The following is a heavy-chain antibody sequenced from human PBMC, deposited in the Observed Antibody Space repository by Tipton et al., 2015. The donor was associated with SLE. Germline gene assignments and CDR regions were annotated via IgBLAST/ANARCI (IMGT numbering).Heavy chain of an antibody. CDR2: IWYDGSNK. Sequence: RSLRLSCAASGFTFSSYGMHWVRQAPGKGLEWVAVIWYDGSNKYYADSVKGRFTISRDNSKNTLYLQMNSLRAEDTAVYYCARGGFWSGYYKYYFDYWGQGTLVTVSS. CDR1: GFTFSSYG. V-gene: IGHV3-33*08. J-gene: IGHJ4*02. CDR3: ARGGFWSGYYKYYFDY. D-gene: IGHD3-3*01.